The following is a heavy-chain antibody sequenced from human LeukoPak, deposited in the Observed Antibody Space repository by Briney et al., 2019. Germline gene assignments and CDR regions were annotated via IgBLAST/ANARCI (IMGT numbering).Heavy chain of an antibody. J-gene: IGHJ4*01. CDR3: ARAVYYSNYLGY. CDR1: GFTFSSYS. D-gene: IGHD3-10*01. Sequence: GGSLRLSCSASGFTFSSYSMHWVRQAPGKGLESVSAITNNGVSTFYADSVKGRFTISRDNSKNTLYLQMNSLRAEDTAMYYCARAVYYSNYLGYWGQGTLVTVSS. CDR2: ITNNGVST. V-gene: IGHV3-64*04.